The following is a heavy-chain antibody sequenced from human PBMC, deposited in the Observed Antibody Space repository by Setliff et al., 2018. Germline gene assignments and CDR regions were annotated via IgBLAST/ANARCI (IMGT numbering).Heavy chain of an antibody. CDR2: ISSSSSTI. J-gene: IGHJ6*03. Sequence: LRLSCAASGFTFSSYSMNWVRQAPGKGLEWVSYISSSSSTIYYADSVKGRFTISRDNAKNSLYLQMNSLRADDTAVYYCAKTAHYYESSGYYYDPYFYYMDVWGKGTTVTVSS. CDR1: GFTFSSYS. V-gene: IGHV3-48*01. CDR3: AKTAHYYESSGYYYDPYFYYMDV. D-gene: IGHD3-22*01.